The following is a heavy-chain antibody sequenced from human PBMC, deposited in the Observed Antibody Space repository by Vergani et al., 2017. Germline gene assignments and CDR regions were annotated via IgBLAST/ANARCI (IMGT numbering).Heavy chain of an antibody. V-gene: IGHV4-28*01. Sequence: QVQLQESGPGLVKPSDTLSLTCAVSGYSVSSSNWWAWIRQPPGKGLEWIGYILYSGDSYYNPSLKSRVTMSVDTPKNQFSVKLSSVTAVDTAVFYCARKGDGYTFDYWGQGTLVTVSS. CDR2: ILYSGDS. D-gene: IGHD5-24*01. CDR1: GYSVSSSNW. CDR3: ARKGDGYTFDY. J-gene: IGHJ4*02.